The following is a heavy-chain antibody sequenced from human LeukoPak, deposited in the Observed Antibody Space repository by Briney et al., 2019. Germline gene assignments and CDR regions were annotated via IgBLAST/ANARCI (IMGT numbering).Heavy chain of an antibody. CDR2: ISYDGSNK. J-gene: IGHJ5*02. CDR3: ARDNWFDA. V-gene: IGHV3-30*14. Sequence: PGGSLRLSCAASGFTFSSYAMHWVRQAPGKGLKWVAVISYDGSNKYYADSVKGRFTISRDNSKNTLSLQMNSLRAEDTAVYYCARDNWFDAWGQGTLVTVSS. CDR1: GFTFSSYA.